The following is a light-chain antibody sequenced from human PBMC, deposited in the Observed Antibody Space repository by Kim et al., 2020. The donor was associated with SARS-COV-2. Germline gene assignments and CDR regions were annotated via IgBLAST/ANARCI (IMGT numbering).Light chain of an antibody. J-gene: IGLJ2*01. CDR1: SGHRRYA. CDR3: QTWGTGSRGV. CDR2: LNSDGSH. Sequence: VKLTCTLSSGHRRYAIAWHQQQPEKGPRYLMKLNSDGSHSKGDGIPDRFSGSSSGAERYLTISSLQSEDEADYYCQTWGTGSRGVFGGGTQLTVL. V-gene: IGLV4-69*01.